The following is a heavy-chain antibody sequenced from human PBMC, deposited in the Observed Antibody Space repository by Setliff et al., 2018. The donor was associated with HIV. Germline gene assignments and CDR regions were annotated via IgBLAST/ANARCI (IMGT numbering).Heavy chain of an antibody. J-gene: IGHJ4*02. CDR2: LSPSGKT. CDR1: GGSFSNYY. Sequence: SETLSLTCTVYGGSFSNYYTNWIRQPPGKGLEWIGELSPSGKTNYNPSLKSRVTISVDTSKNQFSLKLTSVTAADTAVYYCVTSSSWSSRLNFWGPGMLVTVSS. CDR3: VTSSSWSSRLNF. V-gene: IGHV4-34*01. D-gene: IGHD2-2*01.